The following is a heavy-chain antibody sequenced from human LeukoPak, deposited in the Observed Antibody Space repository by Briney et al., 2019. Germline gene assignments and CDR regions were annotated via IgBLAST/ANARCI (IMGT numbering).Heavy chain of an antibody. D-gene: IGHD3-9*01. CDR2: ISYDGSNK. Sequence: GGSLRLSCAASGFTFSSYGMHWVRQAPGKGLEWVAVISYDGSNKYYADSVRGRFTISRDNSKNTLYLQMNSLRAEDTAVYYCAKGYYDILTGYYCDYWGQGTLVTVSS. V-gene: IGHV3-30*18. CDR1: GFTFSSYG. CDR3: AKGYYDILTGYYCDY. J-gene: IGHJ4*02.